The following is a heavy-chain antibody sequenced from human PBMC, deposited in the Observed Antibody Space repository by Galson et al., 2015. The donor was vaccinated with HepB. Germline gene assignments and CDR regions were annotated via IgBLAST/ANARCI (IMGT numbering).Heavy chain of an antibody. D-gene: IGHD3-22*01. V-gene: IGHV3-73*01. CDR3: TRHWGYYYDSNPFDY. CDR2: IRSKANSYAT. J-gene: IGHJ4*02. CDR1: GFTFSGSA. Sequence: SLRLSCAASGFTFSGSAMHWVRQASGKGLEWVGRIRSKANSYATAYAASVKGRFTISRDDSKNTAYLQMNSLKTEDTAVYYCTRHWGYYYDSNPFDYWGQGTLVTVSS.